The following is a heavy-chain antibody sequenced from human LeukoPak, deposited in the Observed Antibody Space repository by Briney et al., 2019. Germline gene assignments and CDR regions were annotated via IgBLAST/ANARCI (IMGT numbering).Heavy chain of an antibody. CDR3: ARNAGATVTTLFDL. D-gene: IGHD4-17*01. Sequence: SETLSLTCTVSGASVSSGNYYWSWIRQPPGKGLEWIGYIYYGGSPNYNPSLKSRVTMSIDASKQQVSLKLSSVTAAGTAVYYCARNAGATVTTLFDLWGRGTLVTVSS. J-gene: IGHJ2*01. V-gene: IGHV4-61*01. CDR1: GASVSSGNYY. CDR2: IYYGGSP.